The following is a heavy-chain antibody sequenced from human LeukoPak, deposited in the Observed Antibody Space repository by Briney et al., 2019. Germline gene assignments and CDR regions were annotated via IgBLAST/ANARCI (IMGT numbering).Heavy chain of an antibody. Sequence: GGSLRLSCAASGFTFSSYEMNWVRQAPGKGLEWVSYISSSGSTIYYADSVKGRFTISRDNAKNSLYLQMNSLRAEDTAVYYCARDRYSSSWYERGYYYYYYGMDVWGQGTTVTVSS. D-gene: IGHD6-13*01. V-gene: IGHV3-48*03. J-gene: IGHJ6*02. CDR1: GFTFSSYE. CDR3: ARDRYSSSWYERGYYYYYYGMDV. CDR2: ISSSGSTI.